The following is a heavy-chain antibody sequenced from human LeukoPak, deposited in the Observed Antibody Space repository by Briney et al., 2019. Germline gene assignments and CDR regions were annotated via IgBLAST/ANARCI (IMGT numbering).Heavy chain of an antibody. D-gene: IGHD2-2*01. CDR1: GFTFSNAW. Sequence: GGSLRLSCAASGFTFSNAWMSWVRQAPGKGLEWVGRIKSKTDGGTTDYAAPVKGRFTISRDDSKNTLYLQMNSLKTEDTAVYYCTTDIVVVPAAGFDWFDPWGQGTLVTVSS. V-gene: IGHV3-15*01. J-gene: IGHJ5*02. CDR3: TTDIVVVPAAGFDWFDP. CDR2: IKSKTDGGTT.